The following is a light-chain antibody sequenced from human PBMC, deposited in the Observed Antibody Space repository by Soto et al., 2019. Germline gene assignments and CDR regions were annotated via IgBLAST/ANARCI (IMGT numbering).Light chain of an antibody. Sequence: QSVLTQPPSVSGAPGQGVTISCTGSSSNIGAGYDVHWYQQLPRTAPKLLIYSSVNRPSGVPDRFSASKSGTSASLAITGLRPEDGADYYCQSYDSRLNGYVFGTGTKVTVL. CDR1: SSNIGAGYD. CDR3: QSYDSRLNGYV. V-gene: IGLV1-40*01. J-gene: IGLJ1*01. CDR2: SSV.